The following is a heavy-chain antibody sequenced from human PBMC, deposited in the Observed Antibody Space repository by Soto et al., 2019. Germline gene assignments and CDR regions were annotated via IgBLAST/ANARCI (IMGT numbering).Heavy chain of an antibody. V-gene: IGHV4-39*02. Sequence: SETLSLTCTVSGGSISSHHFYWGWIRQPPGKGLEWIGSVYSAGNTYYSLSLRSRVSIVVDTANNHFSLRLTSVTAADTAIYYCVYGASTAWIDNWGQGTLVTVSS. J-gene: IGHJ5*02. CDR3: VYGASTAWIDN. D-gene: IGHD4-17*01. CDR2: VYSAGNT. CDR1: GGSISSHHFY.